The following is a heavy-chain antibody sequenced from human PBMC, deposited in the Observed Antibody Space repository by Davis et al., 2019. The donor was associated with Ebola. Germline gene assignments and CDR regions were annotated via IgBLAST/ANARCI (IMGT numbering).Heavy chain of an antibody. CDR2: IRSKAYGGTT. J-gene: IGHJ4*02. CDR3: TSRITSYYYDSSGYYLVDY. CDR1: GFTFGDYA. V-gene: IGHV3-49*04. Sequence: SLKISCTASGFTFGDYAMSWVRQAPGKGLEWVGFIRSKAYGGTTEYAASVKGRFTISRDDSKSIAYLQMNSLKTEDTAVYYCTSRITSYYYDSSGYYLVDYWGQGTLVTVSS. D-gene: IGHD3-22*01.